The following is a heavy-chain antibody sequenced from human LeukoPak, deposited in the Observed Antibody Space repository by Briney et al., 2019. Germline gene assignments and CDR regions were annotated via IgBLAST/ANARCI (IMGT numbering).Heavy chain of an antibody. CDR1: GNFISRGYY. V-gene: IGHV4-38-2*01. D-gene: IGHD6-19*01. CDR2: IYNTGST. Sequence: SETLSLTCGVSGNFISRGYYWAWIRQPPGKGLEWMGSIYNTGSTYYNPSLKSRVTMSIDTSKNQFSLKLSSVTAADTAVYYCARNTSAWSPLGETQSAPHCFDSWGQGTPVTVSS. CDR3: ARNTSAWSPLGETQSAPHCFDS. J-gene: IGHJ4*02.